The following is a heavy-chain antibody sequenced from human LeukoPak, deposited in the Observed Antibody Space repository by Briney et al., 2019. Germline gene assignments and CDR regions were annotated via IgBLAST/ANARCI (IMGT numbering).Heavy chain of an antibody. CDR3: AKDVDVGTLDY. Sequence: GGSLRLSCAPSGFTFSSYGMHWVRQAPGKGLEWVAVISYDGSNKYYADSVKGRFTISRDNSKNTLYLQMNSLRAEDTAVYYCAKDVDVGTLDYWGQGTLVTVSS. V-gene: IGHV3-30*18. CDR2: ISYDGSNK. CDR1: GFTFSSYG. J-gene: IGHJ4*02. D-gene: IGHD7-27*01.